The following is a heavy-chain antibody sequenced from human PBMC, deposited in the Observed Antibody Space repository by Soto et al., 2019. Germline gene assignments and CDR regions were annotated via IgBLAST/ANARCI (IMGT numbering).Heavy chain of an antibody. CDR3: ARRALHGGFDY. J-gene: IGHJ4*02. V-gene: IGHV4-39*01. Sequence: PSETLSLTCTVSGGSISSSSYCWGWIRQPPGKGLEWIGSIYYSGSTYYNPSPKSRVTISVDTSKNQFSLKLSSVTAADTAVYYCARRALHGGFDYWGQGTLVTVSS. CDR1: GGSISSSSYC. CDR2: IYYSGST. D-gene: IGHD4-17*01.